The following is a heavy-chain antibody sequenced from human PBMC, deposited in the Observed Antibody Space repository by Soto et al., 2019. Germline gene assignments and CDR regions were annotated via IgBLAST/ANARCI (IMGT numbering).Heavy chain of an antibody. CDR2: INAGNGNT. D-gene: IGHD2-2*01. CDR1: GYSFTSYA. Sequence: ASVKVSCKASGYSFTSYAIYWVRQAPGQRLEWMGWINAGNGNTKYSQKFQGRVTITSDTSASTAYMGLSSLRSEDTAVYFCARGVENIVVVLDVFGYYGMDVWGQGTTVTVSS. V-gene: IGHV1-3*01. CDR3: ARGVENIVVVLDVFGYYGMDV. J-gene: IGHJ6*02.